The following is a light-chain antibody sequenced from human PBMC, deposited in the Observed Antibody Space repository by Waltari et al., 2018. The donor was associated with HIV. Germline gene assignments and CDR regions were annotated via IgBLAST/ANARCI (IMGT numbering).Light chain of an antibody. CDR3: SSYTTSSTLGGV. CDR1: SSDVGGYNY. Sequence: QSALTQPASVSGSPGQSITISCPGTSSDVGGYNYVSWYQQHPGKAPYLMIYELRNRPSGVSNLFSGSKSGNTASLTISGLQAEDEADYYCSSYTTSSTLGGVFGTGTKVTVL. V-gene: IGLV2-14*01. CDR2: ELR. J-gene: IGLJ1*01.